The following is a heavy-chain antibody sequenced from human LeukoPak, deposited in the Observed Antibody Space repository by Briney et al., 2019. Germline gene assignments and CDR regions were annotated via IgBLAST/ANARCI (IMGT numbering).Heavy chain of an antibody. CDR1: GYPFTSYY. J-gene: IGHJ4*02. CDR2: IIPIFGAA. Sequence: SVKVSCKASGYPFTSYYIHWVRQAPGQGLEWMGGIIPIFGAANYAQKFQGRVTITADESTSTAYMELSSLRSEDTAVYYCAREKRPYNWNDDALDYWGQGTLVTVSS. D-gene: IGHD1-1*01. V-gene: IGHV1-69*13. CDR3: AREKRPYNWNDDALDY.